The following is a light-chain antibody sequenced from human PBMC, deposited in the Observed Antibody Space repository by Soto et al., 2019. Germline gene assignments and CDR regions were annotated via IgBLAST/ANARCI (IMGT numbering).Light chain of an antibody. J-gene: IGKJ3*01. CDR1: QIISAH. V-gene: IGKV1-39*01. Sequence: IVPIRGPTCQIISAHFPWYHQKPGKAPNLLIFDASSLQSGVPSRFSGRGSGAEYTLTISSLQPEDFAAYFYQQNSSSTPLTFGPGTKVDIK. CDR2: DAS. CDR3: QQNSSSTPLT.